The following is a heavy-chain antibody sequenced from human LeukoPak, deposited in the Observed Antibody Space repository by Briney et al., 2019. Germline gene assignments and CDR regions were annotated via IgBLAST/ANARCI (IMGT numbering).Heavy chain of an antibody. J-gene: IGHJ5*02. V-gene: IGHV1-18*01. D-gene: IGHD4-23*01. CDR2: ISAYNGNT. CDR3: ARDHSRLVVAGPTVVTP. CDR1: GYTFTSYG. Sequence: GASVKVSCKASGYTFTSYGISWVRQAPGQGLEWMGWISAYNGNTNYAQKLQGRVTMTTDTSTSTAYMELRSLRSDDTAVYYCARDHSRLVVAGPTVVTPWGQGTLVTVSS.